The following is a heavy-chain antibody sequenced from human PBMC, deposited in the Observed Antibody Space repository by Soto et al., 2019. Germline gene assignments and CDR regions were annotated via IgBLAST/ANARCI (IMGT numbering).Heavy chain of an antibody. CDR1: GYTFTSYG. CDR3: ARPRASMVRGVIAHFDY. V-gene: IGHV1-18*01. D-gene: IGHD3-10*01. J-gene: IGHJ4*02. Sequence: ASVKVSCKASGYTFTSYGISWVRQAPGQGLEWMGWISAYNGNTNYAQKLQGRVTMTTDTSTSTAYMELRSLRSDDTAVYYCARPRASMVRGVIAHFDYWGQGTLVTVSS. CDR2: ISAYNGNT.